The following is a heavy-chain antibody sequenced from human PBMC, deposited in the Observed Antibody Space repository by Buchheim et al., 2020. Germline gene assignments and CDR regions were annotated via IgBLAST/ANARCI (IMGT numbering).Heavy chain of an antibody. CDR2: INPSGGST. Sequence: QVQLVQSGAEVKKPGASVKVSCKASGYSFTSYYIHWVRQAPGQGLGWMGRINPSGGSTRYAQKFQGRVTMTRDTSTSTVYMELSSLRSEDTAVYSCAGQDSSGYYMDVWGQGTT. V-gene: IGHV1-46*01. J-gene: IGHJ6*02. CDR3: AGQDSSGYYMDV. CDR1: GYSFTSYY. D-gene: IGHD3-22*01.